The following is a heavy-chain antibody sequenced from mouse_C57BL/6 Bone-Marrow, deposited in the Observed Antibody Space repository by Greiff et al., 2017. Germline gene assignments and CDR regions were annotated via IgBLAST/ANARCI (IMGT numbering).Heavy chain of an antibody. CDR1: GYAFTNYL. Sequence: VQLQQSGAELVRPGTSVKVSCKASGYAFTNYLIEWVKQRPGQGLEWIGVINPGSGGTNYNEKFKGKATLTADKSSSTAYMRLSSLTSEDSAVYFCARPNYYSNYESAMDYWGQGTSVTVSS. CDR3: ARPNYYSNYESAMDY. J-gene: IGHJ4*01. V-gene: IGHV1-54*01. CDR2: INPGSGGT. D-gene: IGHD2-5*01.